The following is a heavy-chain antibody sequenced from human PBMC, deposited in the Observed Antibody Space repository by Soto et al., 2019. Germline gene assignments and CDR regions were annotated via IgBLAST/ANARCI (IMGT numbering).Heavy chain of an antibody. J-gene: IGHJ6*02. Sequence: PGESLKISCKGSGYSFTSYWISWVRQMPGKGLEWMGRIDPSDSYTNYSPSFQGHVTISADKSISTAYLQWSSLKASDTAMYYCARRPPGSYGYSYYYYGMDVWGQGTTVTVSS. CDR1: GYSFTSYW. CDR2: IDPSDSYT. D-gene: IGHD5-18*01. CDR3: ARRPPGSYGYSYYYYGMDV. V-gene: IGHV5-10-1*01.